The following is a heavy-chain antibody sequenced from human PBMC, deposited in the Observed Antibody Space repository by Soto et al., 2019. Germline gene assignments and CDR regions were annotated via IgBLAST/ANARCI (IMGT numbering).Heavy chain of an antibody. Sequence: QVQLQESGPGLVKPSQTLSLTCTVPGGSISSGGYYWSWIRQHPGKGLAWIGYIYYSESTNDNASLKSRVTIAVDSSKNQFSLKRSSVTAANTAVYCCARDYGHYRHERHFDYWGQGTLVTVSS. CDR3: ARDYGHYRHERHFDY. V-gene: IGHV4-31*03. J-gene: IGHJ4*02. D-gene: IGHD4-17*01. CDR1: GGSISSGGYY. CDR2: IYYSEST.